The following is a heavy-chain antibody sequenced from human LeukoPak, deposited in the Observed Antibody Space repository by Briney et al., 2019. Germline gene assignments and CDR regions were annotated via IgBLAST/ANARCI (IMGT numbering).Heavy chain of an antibody. J-gene: IGHJ4*02. V-gene: IGHV3-30*02. CDR1: GFTFSSYG. D-gene: IGHD3-3*01. CDR3: ARGRSYDFWSGSAYYFDY. Sequence: PGGSLRLSCAASGFTFSSYGMHWVRQAPGKGLEWVAFIRYDGSNKYYADSVKGRFTISRDNSKNTLYLQMNSLRAEDTAVYYCARGRSYDFWSGSAYYFDYWGQGTLVTVSS. CDR2: IRYDGSNK.